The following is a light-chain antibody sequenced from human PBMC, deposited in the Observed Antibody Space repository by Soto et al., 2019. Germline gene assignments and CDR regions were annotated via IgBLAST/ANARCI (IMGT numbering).Light chain of an antibody. Sequence: QPVLTQPPSVSGSPGQSVTISCTGTSSDVGSYNRVSWYQQPPGTAPKVMIYEVTNRPSGVPDRFSGSKSGNTASLTISGLQAEDEADYYCSSFTSSSTLIFGGGTKLTVL. CDR1: SSDVGSYNR. J-gene: IGLJ2*01. CDR2: EVT. CDR3: SSFTSSSTLI. V-gene: IGLV2-18*02.